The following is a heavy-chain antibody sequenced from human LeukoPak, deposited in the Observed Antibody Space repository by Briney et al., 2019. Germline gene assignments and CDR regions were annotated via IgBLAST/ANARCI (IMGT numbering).Heavy chain of an antibody. V-gene: IGHV4-61*01. CDR1: GGSISSGSYY. J-gene: IGHJ3*02. CDR2: IYYSGST. Sequence: SETLSLTCTVSGGSISSGSYYWSWIRQPPGKGLEWIGYIYYSGSTNYNPSLKSRVTISVDTSKNQFSLKLSSVTAADTAVYYCARDTGAYYDILTGYGFESGDAFDIWGQGTMVTVSS. D-gene: IGHD3-9*01. CDR3: ARDTGAYYDILTGYGFESGDAFDI.